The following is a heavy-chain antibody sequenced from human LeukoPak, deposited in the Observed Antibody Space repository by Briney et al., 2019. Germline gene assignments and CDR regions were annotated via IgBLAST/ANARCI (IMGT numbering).Heavy chain of an antibody. CDR1: GFIVSNYG. D-gene: IGHD3-10*01. J-gene: IGHJ4*02. Sequence: PGGSLRLSCAASGFIVSNYGIHWVRQAPGRGLEWVAFIWHDGINTNYAESVKGRFTISRDTSKNTLFLQMSGLRLEDTGVYYCAKDFWATLGRGDDYWGQGTLVTVSS. V-gene: IGHV3-30*02. CDR2: IWHDGINT. CDR3: AKDFWATLGRGDDY.